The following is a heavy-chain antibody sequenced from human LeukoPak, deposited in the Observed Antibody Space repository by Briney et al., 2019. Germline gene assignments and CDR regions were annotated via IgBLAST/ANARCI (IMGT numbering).Heavy chain of an antibody. J-gene: IGHJ3*02. V-gene: IGHV4-59*01. D-gene: IGHD3-22*01. CDR3: ARDGGGFDSSLAFNI. Sequence: SETLSLTCTVSGGSISSYYWSWIRQPPGKGLEWIGYIYYSGSTNYNPSLKSRVTISVDTSKNQFSLRLSSVTPADTAVYYCARDGGGFDSSLAFNIWGQGIVVTVSS. CDR1: GGSISSYY. CDR2: IYYSGST.